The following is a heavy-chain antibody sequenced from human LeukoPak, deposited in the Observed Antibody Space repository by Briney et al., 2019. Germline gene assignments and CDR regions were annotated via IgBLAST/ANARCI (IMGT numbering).Heavy chain of an antibody. CDR1: GDSISNYY. CDR3: ARVSLVRGAPDYYFDY. Sequence: PSETLSLTCTVSGDSISNYYWSWIRQPAGKGLEWIGRIYTSGSTNYNPSLMSRVTMSVDTSKNQFSLKLSSVTAADTAVYYCARVSLVRGAPDYYFDYWGQGTLVTVSS. D-gene: IGHD3-10*01. CDR2: IYTSGST. V-gene: IGHV4-4*07. J-gene: IGHJ4*02.